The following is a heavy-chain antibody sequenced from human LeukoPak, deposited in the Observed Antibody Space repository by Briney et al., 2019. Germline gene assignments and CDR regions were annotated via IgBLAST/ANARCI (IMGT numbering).Heavy chain of an antibody. Sequence: GASVKVSCKASGYTFTGYYMHWVRQAPGQGLEWMGWINPNSGGTNYAQKFQGRVTMTRDTSIRTAYMELSRLRSDGTAVYYCARRGSSSLAYYYMDVWGKGTTVTVSS. D-gene: IGHD6-13*01. CDR3: ARRGSSSLAYYYMDV. CDR1: GYTFTGYY. CDR2: INPNSGGT. J-gene: IGHJ6*03. V-gene: IGHV1-2*02.